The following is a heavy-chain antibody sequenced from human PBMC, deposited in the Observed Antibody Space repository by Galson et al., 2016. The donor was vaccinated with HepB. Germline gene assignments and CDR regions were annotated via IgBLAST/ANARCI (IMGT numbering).Heavy chain of an antibody. CDR2: IYPGDSET. Sequence: QSGAEVKKPGESLKISCKGSGYSFTTYWIAWVRQMPGKGLECMGIIYPGDSETKYSPSFQGQVTISADKSISTAYLQWNSLKASDTAMYYCARAPTYYYDISQYAYWGQGTLVTVSS. V-gene: IGHV5-51*01. CDR3: ARAPTYYYDISQYAY. D-gene: IGHD3-22*01. CDR1: GYSFTTYW. J-gene: IGHJ4*02.